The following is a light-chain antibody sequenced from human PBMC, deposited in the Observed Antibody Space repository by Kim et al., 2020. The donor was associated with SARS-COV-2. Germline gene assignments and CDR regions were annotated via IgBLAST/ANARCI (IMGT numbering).Light chain of an antibody. J-gene: IGLJ2*01. CDR1: KLGDKY. CDR3: QAWDSSTAWKV. V-gene: IGLV3-1*01. CDR2: QDS. Sequence: SYELTQPPSVSVSPGQTASITCSGDKLGDKYACWYQQKPGQSPVLVIHQDSKRPSGIPERFSGSNSGNTATLTISGTQAMDEADYYCQAWDSSTAWKVFG.